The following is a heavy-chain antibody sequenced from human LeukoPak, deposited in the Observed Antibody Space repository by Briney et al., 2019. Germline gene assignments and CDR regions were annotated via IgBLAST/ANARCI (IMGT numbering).Heavy chain of an antibody. D-gene: IGHD2-8*01. CDR3: AKGNGPARYGMDV. CDR2: IKQDGSEK. Sequence: GGSLRLSCAASGFTFSSYWMSWVRQAPGKGLEWVANIKQDGSEKYYVDSVKGRFTISRDNAKNSLYLQMNSLRAEDTAVYYCAKGNGPARYGMDVWGKGTTVTVSS. CDR1: GFTFSSYW. V-gene: IGHV3-7*03. J-gene: IGHJ6*04.